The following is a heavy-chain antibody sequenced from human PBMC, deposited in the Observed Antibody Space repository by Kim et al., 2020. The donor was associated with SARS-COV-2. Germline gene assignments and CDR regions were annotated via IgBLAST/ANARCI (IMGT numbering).Heavy chain of an antibody. CDR2: ISYDGSNK. D-gene: IGHD6-6*01. Sequence: GGSLRLSCAASGFTFSSYAMHWVRQAPGKGLEWVAVISYDGSNKYYADSVKGRFTISRDNSKNTLYLQMNSLRAEDTAVYYCARELLVPGVVPKLYGMDVWGQGTTVTVSS. J-gene: IGHJ6*02. CDR3: ARELLVPGVVPKLYGMDV. CDR1: GFTFSSYA. V-gene: IGHV3-30*04.